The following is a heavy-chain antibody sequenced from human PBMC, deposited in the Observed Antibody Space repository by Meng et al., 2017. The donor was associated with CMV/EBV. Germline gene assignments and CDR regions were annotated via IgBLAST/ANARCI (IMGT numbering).Heavy chain of an antibody. CDR3: ARGTPDITMIVPPVAFDI. Sequence: GESLKISCAASGFTVSSNYMSWVRQATGKGLEWVSAIGTAGDTYYPGSVKGRFTISRKNAKNSLYLQMNSLRAGDTAVYYCARGTPDITMIVPPVAFDIWGQGTMVTVSS. J-gene: IGHJ3*02. D-gene: IGHD3-22*01. CDR1: GFTVSSNY. CDR2: IGTAGDT. V-gene: IGHV3-13*01.